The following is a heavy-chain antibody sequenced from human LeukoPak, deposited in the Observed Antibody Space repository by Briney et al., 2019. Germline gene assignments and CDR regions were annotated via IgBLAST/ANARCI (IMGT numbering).Heavy chain of an antibody. Sequence: PGGSLRLSCAASGFTFSSYSMNWVRQAPGKGLEWVSSIGSSSSYIYYADSVKGRFTISRDNAKNSLYLQMNSLRAEDTAVYYCARAPYDILTGYREDDAFDIWGQGTMVTVSS. D-gene: IGHD3-9*01. CDR2: IGSSSSYI. J-gene: IGHJ3*02. V-gene: IGHV3-21*01. CDR3: ARAPYDILTGYREDDAFDI. CDR1: GFTFSSYS.